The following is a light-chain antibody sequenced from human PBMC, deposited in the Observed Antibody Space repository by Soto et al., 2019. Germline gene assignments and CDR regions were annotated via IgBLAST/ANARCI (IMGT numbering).Light chain of an antibody. CDR3: QQRSNWPPVLT. CDR2: GAS. J-gene: IGKJ4*01. CDR1: QSVSSH. V-gene: IGKV3-11*01. Sequence: EIVLTQSPASLSLSPGERATLSCRASQSVSSHLAWFQQRPGQAPRLLIYGASNRATGIPARFGGSGSGTNFTLTISSLEPEAFAVSYCQQRSNWPPVLTFGGGTKVEIK.